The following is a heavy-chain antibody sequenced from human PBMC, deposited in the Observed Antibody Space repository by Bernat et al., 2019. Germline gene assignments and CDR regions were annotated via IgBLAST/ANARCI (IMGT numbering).Heavy chain of an antibody. J-gene: IGHJ3*02. D-gene: IGHD6-19*01. CDR1: GGSISSGSYY. V-gene: IGHV4-61*02. CDR2: IYTSGST. Sequence: QVQLQESGPGLVKPSQTLSLTCTVSGGSISSGSYYWSWIRQPAGKGLEWIGRIYTSGSTNYNPSLKSRVTISVDTSKNQFSLKLSSVTAADTAVYYCARVSRWLGRKGAFDIWGQGTMVTVSS. CDR3: ARVSRWLGRKGAFDI.